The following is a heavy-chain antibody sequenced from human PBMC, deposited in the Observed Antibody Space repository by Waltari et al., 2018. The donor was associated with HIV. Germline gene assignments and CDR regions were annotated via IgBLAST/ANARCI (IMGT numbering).Heavy chain of an antibody. J-gene: IGHJ4*02. Sequence: EVQLLESGGGLVQPGGSRRLSCAAPGFAYVSSAITWVRQSPERGLEWVAAVSGSGAKSFYADSVKGRFTISRDNSKNTVFLQMNSLRAADTAIYYCAKAYYENTAYYYDFWGRGTRVTVSS. CDR2: VSGSGAKS. V-gene: IGHV3-23*01. CDR1: GFAYVSSA. D-gene: IGHD3-22*01. CDR3: AKAYYENTAYYYDF.